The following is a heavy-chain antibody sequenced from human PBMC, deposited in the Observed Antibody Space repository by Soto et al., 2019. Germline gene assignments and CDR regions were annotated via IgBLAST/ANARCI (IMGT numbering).Heavy chain of an antibody. CDR3: ARVVAGRISDSEYYFES. D-gene: IGHD2-15*01. CDR2: IYHSAGT. Sequence: SETLSLTCAVSADSITSGDYSWSWIRQPQAKALEWIGYIYHSAGTYYNPSLKSRVSMSVDKSKNHFSLRLSSVAAAHTATYYCARVVAGRISDSEYYFESWGRGSLVTVSS. V-gene: IGHV4-30-2*01. CDR1: ADSITSGDYS. J-gene: IGHJ4*02.